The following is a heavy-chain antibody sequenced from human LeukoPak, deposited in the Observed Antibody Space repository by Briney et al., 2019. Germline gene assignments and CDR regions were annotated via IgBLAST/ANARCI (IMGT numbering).Heavy chain of an antibody. D-gene: IGHD3-10*01. V-gene: IGHV3-30*04. J-gene: IGHJ4*02. CDR1: GITLSRYA. CDR2: ISNDGSSK. Sequence: GRSLRLSCAASGITLSRYAMHWVRQAPGKGLEWVAFISNDGSSKYYADSVKGRFTISRNNSMDTLYLQLSSVRAEDTAVYYCLTDGSGSPGDYWGQGTLVTVSS. CDR3: LTDGSGSPGDY.